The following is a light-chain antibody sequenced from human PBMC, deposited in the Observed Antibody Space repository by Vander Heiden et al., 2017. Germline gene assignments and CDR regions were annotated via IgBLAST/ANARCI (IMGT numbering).Light chain of an antibody. J-gene: IGLJ3*02. CDR3: NSRDSSGNHLWV. V-gene: IGLV3-19*01. CDR1: SLRSYY. CDR2: GKN. Sequence: SSELTQDPAVSVALGQTVSITCQGDSLRSYYASWYQQKPGQAPVLVIYGKNNRPSGIPDRFSGSSSGNTASLTITGAQAEDEADYYCNSRDSSGNHLWVFGGGTKLTVL.